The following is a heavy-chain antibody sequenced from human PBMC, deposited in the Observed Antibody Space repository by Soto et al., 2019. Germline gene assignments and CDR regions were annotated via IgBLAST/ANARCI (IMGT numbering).Heavy chain of an antibody. J-gene: IGHJ4*02. Sequence: GGSLRLSCAASGFTFSTYSMNWVRQAPGKGLEWVSYISSSSSTIFYTDSVKGRFTVSRDNAKNSLYLQMNSLRVEDTAVYYCARSTYYYDSSGPPVYWGQGTLVTVFS. V-gene: IGHV3-48*01. CDR1: GFTFSTYS. D-gene: IGHD3-22*01. CDR3: ARSTYYYDSSGPPVY. CDR2: ISSSSSTI.